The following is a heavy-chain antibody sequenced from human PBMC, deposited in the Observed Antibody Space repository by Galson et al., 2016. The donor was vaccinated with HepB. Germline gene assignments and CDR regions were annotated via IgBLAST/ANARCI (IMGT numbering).Heavy chain of an antibody. CDR3: ARVDQPPRFCTSASCFGYYGMDV. D-gene: IGHD2-2*01. J-gene: IGHJ6*02. CDR1: GGTFRSSA. CDR2: IIPNSGTA. V-gene: IGHV1-69*13. Sequence: SVKVSCKASGGTFRSSAISWVRQAPGQGLDWMGGIIPNSGTANNAQKFQGRVTISVDESRTTGYMELRSLRSEDTAVYYCARVDQPPRFCTSASCFGYYGMDVWGQGTTVTVSS.